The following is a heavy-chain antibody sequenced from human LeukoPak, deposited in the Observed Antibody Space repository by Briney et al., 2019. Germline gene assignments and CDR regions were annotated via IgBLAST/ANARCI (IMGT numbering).Heavy chain of an antibody. CDR3: ASGEVYDSSGYLFDY. J-gene: IGHJ4*02. Sequence: GASVKVSCKASGYTFTSYGISWVRQAPGQGLEWMGRIIPILGIANYAQKFQGRVTITADKSTSTAYMELSSLRSEDTAVYYCASGEVYDSSGYLFDYWGQGTLVTVSS. CDR1: GYTFTSYG. V-gene: IGHV1-69*04. CDR2: IIPILGIA. D-gene: IGHD3-22*01.